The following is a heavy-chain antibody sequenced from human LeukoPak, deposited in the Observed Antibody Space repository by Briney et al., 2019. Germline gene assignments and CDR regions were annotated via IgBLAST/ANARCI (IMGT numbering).Heavy chain of an antibody. D-gene: IGHD4-17*01. CDR2: ISYDGSNK. V-gene: IGHV3-30*18. CDR1: GFTFSSYG. CDR3: AKDLGDYGDYEFDY. J-gene: IGHJ4*02. Sequence: QAGGSLRLSCAAFGFTFSSYGMHWVRQAPGKGLEWVAVISYDGSNKYYADSVKGRFTISRDNSKNTLYLQMNSLRAEDTAVYYCAKDLGDYGDYEFDYWGQGTLVTVSS.